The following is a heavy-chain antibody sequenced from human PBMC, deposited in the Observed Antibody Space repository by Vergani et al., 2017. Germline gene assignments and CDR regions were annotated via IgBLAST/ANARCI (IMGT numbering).Heavy chain of an antibody. CDR1: GFSLSTSGVG. CDR3: ARVKWNYAPNNWFDP. Sequence: QITLKESGPTLVKPTQTLTLTCTFSGFSLSTSGVGVGWIRQPPGKALEWLAHIFSNDEKSYSTSLKSRLTISKDTSKSQVVLTMTNMDPVDTATYYCARVKWNYAPNNWFDPWGQGTLVTVSS. J-gene: IGHJ5*02. D-gene: IGHD1-7*01. V-gene: IGHV2-26*01. CDR2: IFSNDEK.